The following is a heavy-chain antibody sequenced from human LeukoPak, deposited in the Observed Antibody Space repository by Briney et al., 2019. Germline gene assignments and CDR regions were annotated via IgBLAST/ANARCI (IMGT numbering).Heavy chain of an antibody. D-gene: IGHD2-2*01. CDR3: AICSSTRTHAFDI. Sequence: SETLSLTCAVSGYSISSGYYWGWIRQPPGKGLEWIGSIYHSGSTYYNPSLKSRVTISVDTSKNQFSLKLSSVTAADTAVYHCAICSSTRTHAFDIWGQGTMVTVSS. CDR2: IYHSGST. CDR1: GYSISSGYY. V-gene: IGHV4-38-2*01. J-gene: IGHJ3*02.